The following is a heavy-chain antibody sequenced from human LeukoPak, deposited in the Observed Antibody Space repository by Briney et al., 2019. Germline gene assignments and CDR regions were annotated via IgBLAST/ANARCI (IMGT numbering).Heavy chain of an antibody. J-gene: IGHJ4*02. CDR3: APRMAARPGYSD. CDR1: GYTFTSYG. V-gene: IGHV1-18*01. CDR2: ISAYNGNT. D-gene: IGHD6-6*01. Sequence: ASVKVSCKASGYTFTSYGISWVRQAPGQGLEWMGWISAYNGNTNYAQKLQGRVTMTTDTSTSTAYMELSSLRSEDTAVYYCAPRMAARPGYSDWGQGTLVTVSS.